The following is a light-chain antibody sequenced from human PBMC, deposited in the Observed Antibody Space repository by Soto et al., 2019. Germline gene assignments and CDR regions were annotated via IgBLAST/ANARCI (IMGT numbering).Light chain of an antibody. CDR1: QTVVFY. J-gene: IGKJ5*01. V-gene: IGKV3-11*01. CDR3: QHRTNWPIT. Sequence: EVVLTQSPATLSLSPGERATLSCRANQTVVFYLAWYQQKPGQAPRLLIYDASNKATGIPARFSGSGSGTDFTLTISSLEPEDFAVYYGQHRTNWPITFGQGTRLEIK. CDR2: DAS.